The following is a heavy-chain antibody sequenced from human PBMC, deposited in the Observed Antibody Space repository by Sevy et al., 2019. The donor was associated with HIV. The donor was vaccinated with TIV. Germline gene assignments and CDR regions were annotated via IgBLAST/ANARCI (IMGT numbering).Heavy chain of an antibody. Sequence: WGSLRLSCAASGFTFSSYAMHWVRQAPGKGLEWVAVISYDGSNKYYADSVKGRFTISRDNSKNTLYLQMNSLRAEDTAVYYCARDAGIAVAGTRPDYWGQGTLVTVSS. CDR2: ISYDGSNK. CDR3: ARDAGIAVAGTRPDY. V-gene: IGHV3-30*04. CDR1: GFTFSSYA. D-gene: IGHD6-19*01. J-gene: IGHJ4*02.